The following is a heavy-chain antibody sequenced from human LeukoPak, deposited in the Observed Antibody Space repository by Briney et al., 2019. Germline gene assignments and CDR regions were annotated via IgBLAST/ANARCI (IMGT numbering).Heavy chain of an antibody. CDR1: GDSVSSYDAA. CDR3: AREPSGHSGSFDS. CDR2: TYYRSKWYY. D-gene: IGHD4-23*01. J-gene: IGHJ4*02. Sequence: SQTLSLTCAISGDSVSSYDAAWNWIRQYPSRGLEWLGRTYYRSKWYYDYAVSVKSRITINPDTSKNQFSLQLNSVTPDDTAVFYCAREPSGHSGSFDSWGQGTLVTVSS. V-gene: IGHV6-1*01.